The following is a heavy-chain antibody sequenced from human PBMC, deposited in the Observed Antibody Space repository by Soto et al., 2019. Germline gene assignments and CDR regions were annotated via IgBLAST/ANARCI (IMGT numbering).Heavy chain of an antibody. CDR3: ARALVVVAATPIRSHWFDP. V-gene: IGHV1-69*13. J-gene: IGHJ5*02. CDR1: GGTFSSYA. Sequence: SVKVSCKASGGTFSSYAISWVRHAPGQGLEWMGGIIPIFGTANYAQKFQGRVTITADESTSTAYMELSSLRSEDTAVYYCARALVVVAATPIRSHWFDPWGQGTPVTVSS. D-gene: IGHD2-15*01. CDR2: IIPIFGTA.